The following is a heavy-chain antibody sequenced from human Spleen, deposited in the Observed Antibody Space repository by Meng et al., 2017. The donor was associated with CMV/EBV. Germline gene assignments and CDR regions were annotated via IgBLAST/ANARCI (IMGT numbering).Heavy chain of an antibody. D-gene: IGHD2-21*02. Sequence: KASGYTFTSYYLHWVRQAPGQGREWMGIINPSGGSTTYAQKFQGRVTMTRDTSTSTVYMELSSLRSEDTAVYYCARSARGTADRYFDYWGQGTLVTVSS. CDR2: INPSGGST. V-gene: IGHV1-46*01. CDR1: GYTFTSYY. CDR3: ARSARGTADRYFDY. J-gene: IGHJ4*02.